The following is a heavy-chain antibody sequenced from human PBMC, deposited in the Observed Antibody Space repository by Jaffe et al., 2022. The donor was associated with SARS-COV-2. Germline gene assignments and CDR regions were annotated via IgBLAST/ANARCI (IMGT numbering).Heavy chain of an antibody. CDR3: ARQGVWGAIRRPNWLDS. V-gene: IGHV4-38-2*02. Sequence: QVQLRESGPGLAKPSETLSLTCNVSGYSISSGYHWAWIRQPPGKGLEWIGSISQGGTTFHNPSLQSRVTILMDMSKNQFSLRVNSVTAADTAVYYCARQGVWGAIRRPNWLDSWGPGILVTVSS. J-gene: IGHJ5*01. CDR2: ISQGGTT. D-gene: IGHD3-16*01. CDR1: GYSISSGYH.